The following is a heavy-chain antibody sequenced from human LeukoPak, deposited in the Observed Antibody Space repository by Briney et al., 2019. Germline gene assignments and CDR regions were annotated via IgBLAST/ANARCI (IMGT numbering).Heavy chain of an antibody. V-gene: IGHV3-66*01. CDR2: IYSGGST. Sequence: PGGSLRLSCAASGFTVSSNYMSWVRQAPGKGLEWVSVIYSGGSTYYADSVKGRFTISSDNSKNTLYLQMNSLRAEDTAVYYCARTQYDAFDIWGQGTMVTVSS. J-gene: IGHJ3*02. D-gene: IGHD4-11*01. CDR3: ARTQYDAFDI. CDR1: GFTVSSNY.